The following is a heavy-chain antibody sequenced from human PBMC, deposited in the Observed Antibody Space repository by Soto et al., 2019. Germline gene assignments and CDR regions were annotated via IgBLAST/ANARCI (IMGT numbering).Heavy chain of an antibody. V-gene: IGHV3-23*01. CDR3: ARTPRLTGAFFDY. D-gene: IGHD1-20*01. Sequence: GGSLRLSFAASGFTFSNYVMSWVRQAPGKGLEWVSTISASGGSTYYADSVKGRLTISRDNSKNTLYLQMNSLSAEDTAVYYCARTPRLTGAFFDYWGQGTLVTVSS. CDR2: ISASGGST. J-gene: IGHJ4*02. CDR1: GFTFSNYV.